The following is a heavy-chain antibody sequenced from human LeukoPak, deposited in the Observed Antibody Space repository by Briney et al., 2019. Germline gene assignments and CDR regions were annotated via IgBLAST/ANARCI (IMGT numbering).Heavy chain of an antibody. D-gene: IGHD1-26*01. Sequence: GASVKVSCKASGYTFTGYYMHWVRQAPGQGLEWMGWINPNSGGTNYAQKFQGRVTMTRDTSISTAYMELSSLRSDDTAVYYCATELVGVFETWGQGTTVTVSS. CDR3: ATELVGVFET. J-gene: IGHJ3*02. CDR1: GYTFTGYY. V-gene: IGHV1-2*02. CDR2: INPNSGGT.